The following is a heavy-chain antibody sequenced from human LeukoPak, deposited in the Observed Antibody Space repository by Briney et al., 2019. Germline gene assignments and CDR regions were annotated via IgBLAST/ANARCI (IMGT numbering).Heavy chain of an antibody. D-gene: IGHD3-10*01. V-gene: IGHV3-48*03. J-gene: IGHJ5*02. CDR1: GFTFSSYE. CDR3: ARGNYGSGFDP. Sequence: GGSLRLSCAASGFTFSSYEMNCVRQAPGKGLEWVSYISSSGSTIYYADSVKGRFTISRDNAKNSLYLQMNSLRAEDTAVYYCARGNYGSGFDPWGHGTLVTVSS. CDR2: ISSSGSTI.